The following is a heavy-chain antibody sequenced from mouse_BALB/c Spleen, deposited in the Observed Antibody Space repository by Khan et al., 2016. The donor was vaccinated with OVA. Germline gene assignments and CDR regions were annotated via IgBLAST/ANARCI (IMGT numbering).Heavy chain of an antibody. D-gene: IGHD2-10*02. CDR1: GYSITSDYA. CDR2: ISYSGNT. J-gene: IGHJ2*01. CDR3: ARVYGGDFDY. V-gene: IGHV3-2*02. Sequence: VQLKESGPGLVKPSQSLSLTCTVTGYSITSDYAWNWIRQFPGNKLEWMGYISYSGNTKYNPSLKSRISVTRDTSKNQTFLQLNSVTAEDTATYYGARVYGGDFDYWGQGTTLTVSS.